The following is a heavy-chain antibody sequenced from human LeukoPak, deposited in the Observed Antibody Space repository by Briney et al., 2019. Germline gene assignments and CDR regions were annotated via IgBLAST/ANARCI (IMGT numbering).Heavy chain of an antibody. CDR2: ISGSGGST. V-gene: IGHV3-23*01. D-gene: IGHD2-15*01. Sequence: SGGSLRLSCAAAGFTFNSYAMSWVRQAPGKGLEWVSAISGSGGSTYYADSVKGRFTISRDNSKNPLYLQMNSLRAEDTAVYYCAKDRSGSSSGGSCYSRSDYYYYGMDVWGQGTTLTVSS. J-gene: IGHJ6*02. CDR3: AKDRSGSSSGGSCYSRSDYYYYGMDV. CDR1: GFTFNSYA.